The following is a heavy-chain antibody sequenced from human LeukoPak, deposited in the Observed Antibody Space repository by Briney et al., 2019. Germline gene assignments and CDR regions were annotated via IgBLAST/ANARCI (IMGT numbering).Heavy chain of an antibody. CDR3: ARDRIAKIMVVHSFSYGMDV. D-gene: IGHD3-22*01. CDR2: INDFTGDS. CDR1: GGSVTDYF. Sequence: SENLSLTCTVLGGSVTDYFWTWIRPSPGNGLEWIGEINDFTGDSKYNPSLNSPVSISMGKCTNQLSLGRCCVTDADAAVYYCARDRIAKIMVVHSFSYGMDVCGQGTTVTVSS. J-gene: IGHJ6*02. V-gene: IGHV4-34*01.